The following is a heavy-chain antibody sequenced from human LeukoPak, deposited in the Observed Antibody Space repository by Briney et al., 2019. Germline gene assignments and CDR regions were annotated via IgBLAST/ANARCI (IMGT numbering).Heavy chain of an antibody. V-gene: IGHV3-21*01. CDR1: GFTFSSYP. Sequence: GGSLRLSCAASGFTFSSYPLNWVRQAPGKGLEWVSSIGTSGRYIYYADSVKGRFTISRDNAKNSLYLQMNSLRAEDTAVYYCARGSGGYYRDYWGQGTLVTVSS. J-gene: IGHJ4*02. CDR3: ARGSGGYYRDY. D-gene: IGHD3-22*01. CDR2: IGTSGRYI.